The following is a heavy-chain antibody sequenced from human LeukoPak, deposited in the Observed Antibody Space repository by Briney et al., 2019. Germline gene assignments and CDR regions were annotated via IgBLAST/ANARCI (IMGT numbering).Heavy chain of an antibody. J-gene: IGHJ4*02. V-gene: IGHV4-4*07. CDR1: GGSISSYY. CDR2: IYTSGST. Sequence: SETLSPSCTVSGGSISSYYWSWIRQPAGKGLEWIGRIYTSGSTDYNPSLKSRVTMSVDTSKNQFSLRLSSVTAADTAVYYCARRGYSYGNFDYWGQGTLVTVSS. D-gene: IGHD5-18*01. CDR3: ARRGYSYGNFDY.